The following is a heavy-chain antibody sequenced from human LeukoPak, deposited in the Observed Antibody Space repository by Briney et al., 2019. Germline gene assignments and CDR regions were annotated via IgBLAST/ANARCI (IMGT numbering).Heavy chain of an antibody. V-gene: IGHV3-30*04. CDR2: ISYDGSKK. J-gene: IGHJ4*02. CDR3: VKGPYDSSGYYFVD. Sequence: PGGSLRLSCAASGFSFSTSAMQWVRQAPGKGLEWVAVISYDGSKKFYADSVKGRFTLPRDNSRNTVNLQMNSLRAEDTAVYYCVKGPYDSSGYYFVDWGQGTLVTVSS. CDR1: GFSFSTSA. D-gene: IGHD3-22*01.